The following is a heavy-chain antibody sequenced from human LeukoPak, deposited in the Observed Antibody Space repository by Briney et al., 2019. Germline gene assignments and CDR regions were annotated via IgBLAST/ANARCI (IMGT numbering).Heavy chain of an antibody. CDR2: INPSGGST. V-gene: IGHV1-46*01. D-gene: IGHD3-22*01. CDR3: ARDRWYYDSSGYYSDAFDI. CDR1: GYTFTSYY. J-gene: IGHJ3*02. Sequence: ASVKVSCKASGYTFTSYYMHWVRQAPGQGLEWMGIINPSGGSTSYAQKFQGRVTMARDTSTSTVYMELSSLRSEDTAVYYCARDRWYYDSSGYYSDAFDIWGQGTMVTVSS.